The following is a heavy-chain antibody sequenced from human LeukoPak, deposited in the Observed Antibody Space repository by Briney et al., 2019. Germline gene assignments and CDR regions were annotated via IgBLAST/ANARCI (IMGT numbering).Heavy chain of an antibody. D-gene: IGHD5-12*01. CDR3: TRGSGYGFDS. V-gene: IGHV1-2*06. J-gene: IGHJ4*02. CDR2: INPTRCGK. CDR1: GYTFTGYY. Sequence: ASVKVSXKASGYTFTGYYMHWVRQAPGQGLEWMGRINPTRCGKTYAQTFQGRVTMTRATSISTAYMELRRLRSDDTAVYYCTRGSGYGFDSWGQGTLVTVSS.